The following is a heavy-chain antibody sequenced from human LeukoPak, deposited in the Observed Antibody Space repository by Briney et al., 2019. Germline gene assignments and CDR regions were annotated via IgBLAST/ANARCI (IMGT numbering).Heavy chain of an antibody. CDR3: AREIAAAGIWFDP. CDR2: IYSGGST. CDR1: GFTVSSNY. V-gene: IGHV3-53*01. J-gene: IGHJ5*02. D-gene: IGHD6-13*01. Sequence: PGGSLRLSCAASGFTVSSNYMSWVRQAPGKGLEWVSVIYSGGSTYYADSVKGRFTISRDNSKNTLYLQMNSLRAEDTAVYYCAREIAAAGIWFDPWGQGTLVTVSP.